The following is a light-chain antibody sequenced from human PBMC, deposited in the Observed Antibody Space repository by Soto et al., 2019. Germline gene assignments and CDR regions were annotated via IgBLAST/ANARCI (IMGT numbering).Light chain of an antibody. CDR2: DAS. V-gene: IGKV1-5*01. CDR1: QSISRW. CDR3: QQANSFPLT. Sequence: DIQMTQSPSTLSASVGDRVTITCRASQSISRWLAWYHQKPGKAPKLLIHDASILESGVPSRFSGSGSGTELTLTISSLQPEDFATYYCQQANSFPLTFGGGTKVDIK. J-gene: IGKJ4*01.